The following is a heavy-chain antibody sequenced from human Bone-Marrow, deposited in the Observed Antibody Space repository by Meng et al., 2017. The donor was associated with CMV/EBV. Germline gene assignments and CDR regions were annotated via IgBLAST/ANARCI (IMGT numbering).Heavy chain of an antibody. Sequence: RSSSFYWSWLRQPPGKGLEWIGYISHSGVSTYNASLRSRVTISIDTSNNQFSLKLSSVTTADTAFYYCAKDHEYCGGSCFSPWFDPWGQGILVTVSS. D-gene: IGHD2-21*01. CDR1: RSSSFY. CDR2: ISHSGVS. V-gene: IGHV4-61*01. J-gene: IGHJ5*02. CDR3: AKDHEYCGGSCFSPWFDP.